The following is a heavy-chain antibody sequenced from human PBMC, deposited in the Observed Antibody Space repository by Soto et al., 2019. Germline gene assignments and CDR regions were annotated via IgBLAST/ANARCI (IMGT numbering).Heavy chain of an antibody. CDR1: GFTFSNYA. Sequence: QVQLVESGGGVVQPGRSLRLSCAASGFTFSNYAMHWVRQAPGKGPEWVAVISYDGSNKYYADSVKGRFTISRDNSKNTLYLQMNSLRAEDTAVYYCARGRELLYWGQGTLVTVSS. CDR2: ISYDGSNK. J-gene: IGHJ4*02. V-gene: IGHV3-30-3*01. D-gene: IGHD1-26*01. CDR3: ARGRELLY.